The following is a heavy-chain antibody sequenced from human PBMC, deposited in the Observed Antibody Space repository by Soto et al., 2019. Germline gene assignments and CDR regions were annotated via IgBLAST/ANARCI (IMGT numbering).Heavy chain of an antibody. CDR2: FDFEDDEA. D-gene: IGHD2-2*01. CDR1: GDTLTDLS. CDR3: AAGGYRNWCEP. Sequence: GASVNVSCKISGDTLTDLSIHWVRQAPGKGLEWMGGFDFEDDEAIFAQKFQGRVTMTEDTSTGTAYMELSSLRSEDTAVYYCAAGGYRNWCEPWGQGTLVSLSS. J-gene: IGHJ5*02. V-gene: IGHV1-24*01.